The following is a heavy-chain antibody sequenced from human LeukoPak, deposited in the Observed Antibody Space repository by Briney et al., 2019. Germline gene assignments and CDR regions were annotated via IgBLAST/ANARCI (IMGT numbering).Heavy chain of an antibody. CDR2: ISGSGGTT. J-gene: IGHJ4*02. Sequence: AGGSLRLSCAASGFTFSNFAMSWVRQAPGKGLEWVSYISGSGGTTYYVDSVKGRFTISRDNTKNTLYLQMNSLRVEDTAVYYCVNAQSVYYWGQGTLVTVSS. V-gene: IGHV3-23*01. CDR3: VNAQSVYY. D-gene: IGHD5/OR15-5a*01. CDR1: GFTFSNFA.